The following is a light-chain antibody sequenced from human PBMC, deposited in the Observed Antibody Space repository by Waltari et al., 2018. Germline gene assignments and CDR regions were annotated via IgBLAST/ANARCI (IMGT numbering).Light chain of an antibody. V-gene: IGKV1-39*01. J-gene: IGKJ5*01. Sequence: DIEITQSRSSLSASIGDSVTITCRASQSVSNSLNWYQQKPGKAPKLLIFGASNLHSGVAAKFSGSGSGTDFTLTISSLQPEDSATYYCQQTSRTPITFGQGTRVEIK. CDR3: QQTSRTPIT. CDR2: GAS. CDR1: QSVSNS.